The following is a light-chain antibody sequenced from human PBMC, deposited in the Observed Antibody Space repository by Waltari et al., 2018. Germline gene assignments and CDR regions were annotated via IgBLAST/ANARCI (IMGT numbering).Light chain of an antibody. CDR2: DVS. V-gene: IGLV2-14*03. J-gene: IGLJ3*02. CDR3: SSQSSNNVVL. CDR1: SSDVGSYNS. Sequence: QSALTQPASVSGSPGQSLTISCTGTSSDVGSYNSFPWYQDHPGQGPKVIIYDVSDRPSGVSARFSGSKSGNTASLTISGLQAEDEADYYCSSQSSNNVVLFGGGTKVTVL.